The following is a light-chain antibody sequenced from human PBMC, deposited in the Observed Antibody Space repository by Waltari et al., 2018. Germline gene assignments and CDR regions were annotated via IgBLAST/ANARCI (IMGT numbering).Light chain of an antibody. CDR3: QQYKTFPLT. V-gene: IGKV1-16*01. Sequence: DIQMTQSPSSLAASWGDRVTITGRASQGISKFLAWFRQKPGKAPESLIYGASSLQSGVPSRFSGSGSGTDFTLTISSLQPEDFASYYCQQYKTFPLTFGGGTKVEIK. J-gene: IGKJ4*01. CDR2: GAS. CDR1: QGISKF.